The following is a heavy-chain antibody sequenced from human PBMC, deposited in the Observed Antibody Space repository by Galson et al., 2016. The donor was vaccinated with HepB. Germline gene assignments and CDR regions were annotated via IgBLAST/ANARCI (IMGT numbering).Heavy chain of an antibody. CDR1: GYRFTRYW. J-gene: IGHJ6*02. CDR3: ARLSDIVEVPVTNMPPGSAGYYYGMDV. D-gene: IGHD2-2*01. V-gene: IGHV5-51*01. CDR2: IYPADCDT. Sequence: QSGAEVKKPGESLKISCKGSGYRFTRYWIGWVRQMPGKGLEWMGIIYPADCDTRYSPSFQGRVTISADKSISTAYLQWSSLKASDTAMYYCARLSDIVEVPVTNMPPGSAGYYYGMDVWGQGTTVTVSS.